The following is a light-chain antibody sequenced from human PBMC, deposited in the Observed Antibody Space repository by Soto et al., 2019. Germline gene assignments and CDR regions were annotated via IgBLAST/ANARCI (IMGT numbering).Light chain of an antibody. V-gene: IGKV3-15*01. CDR2: GAS. J-gene: IGKJ4*01. CDR3: QHYNERPRT. Sequence: MTLSPSTFSVSPGECLTLSCRATQSISSNLAWYQQKPGQAPRLLIFGASTRAIAIPARFSGSGSGTEFTLTISSLQSEDFAVYYCQHYNERPRTVGGGTKVDIK. CDR1: QSISSN.